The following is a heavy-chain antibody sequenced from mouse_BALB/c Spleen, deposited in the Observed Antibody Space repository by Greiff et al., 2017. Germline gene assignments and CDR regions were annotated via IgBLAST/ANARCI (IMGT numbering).Heavy chain of an antibody. V-gene: IGHV5-6-3*01. CDR2: INSNGGST. CDR1: GFTFSSYG. CDR3: ARDPLYYYGSSHYFDY. D-gene: IGHD1-1*01. J-gene: IGHJ2*01. Sequence: EVKVVESGGGLVQPGGSLKLSCAASGFTFSSYGMSWVRQTPDKRLELVATINSNGGSTYYPDSVKGRFTISRDNAKNTLYLQMSSLKSEDTAMYYCARDPLYYYGSSHYFDYWGQGTTLTVSS.